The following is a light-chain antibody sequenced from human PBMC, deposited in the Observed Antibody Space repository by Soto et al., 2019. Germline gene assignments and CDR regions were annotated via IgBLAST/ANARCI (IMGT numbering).Light chain of an antibody. J-gene: IGKJ5*01. CDR3: QQRHMWPIT. V-gene: IGKV3-11*01. CDR2: DAY. CDR1: QSFRGL. Sequence: VLTHSPVSLSLSPGERAPLSSRASQSFRGLLAWYQQKPGQAPRLLIYDAYNRATGIPPRFSGSGSGTDFTLTISSLEPEDSAVYYCQQRHMWPITFGQGTRWRL.